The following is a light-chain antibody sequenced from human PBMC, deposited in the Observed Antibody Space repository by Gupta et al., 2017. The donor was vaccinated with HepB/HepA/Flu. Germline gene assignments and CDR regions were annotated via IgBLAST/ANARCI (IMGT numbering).Light chain of an antibody. CDR3: QQYGTAPV. CDR1: QNVVTNF. V-gene: IGKV3-20*01. CDR2: GAS. Sequence: EIVLTQSPGTLSLSPGERATLSCKASQNVVTNFLAWYQQRPGQAPRRLIYGASNRATGIPDRFTGSGSGTDFTLTSTRREPEDSAVYYCQQYGTAPVFGGGTKVEIK. J-gene: IGKJ4*01.